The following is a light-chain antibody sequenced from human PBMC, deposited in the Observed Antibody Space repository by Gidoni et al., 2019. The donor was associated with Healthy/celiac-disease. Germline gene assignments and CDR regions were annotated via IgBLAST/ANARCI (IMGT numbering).Light chain of an antibody. CDR3: NSRDSSGNRWV. CDR1: SLSSSY. CDR2: GKN. V-gene: IGLV3-19*01. J-gene: IGLJ3*02. Sequence: SSALTQDPAVSVALGQTVRITCQGDSLSSSYASWSQQKPGQAPVLVIYGKNNRPSGIPDRFSGSSSGNTASLTITGAQAEDEADYYCNSRDSSGNRWVFGGGTKLTVL.